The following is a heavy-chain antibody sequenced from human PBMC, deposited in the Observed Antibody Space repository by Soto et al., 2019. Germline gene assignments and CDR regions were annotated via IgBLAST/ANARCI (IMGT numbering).Heavy chain of an antibody. CDR1: DFAFSNFG. CDR3: ARDCSGGSCLDY. D-gene: IGHD2-15*01. J-gene: IGHJ4*02. V-gene: IGHV3-33*01. Sequence: ESGGGVVQPGTSLRLSCAASDFAFSNFGIHWVRQAPGKGLEWVAVVWHDGSNEYYADSVKGRFTISRDNSKNTVHLQMDSLRVDDTAVYYCARDCSGGSCLDYWGQGTLVTVSS. CDR2: VWHDGSNE.